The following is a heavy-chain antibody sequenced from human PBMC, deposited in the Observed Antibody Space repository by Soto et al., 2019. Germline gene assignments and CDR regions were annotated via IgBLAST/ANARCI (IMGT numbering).Heavy chain of an antibody. CDR3: ARDRPEAYYYDGSGYYPFDY. D-gene: IGHD3-22*01. J-gene: IGHJ4*01. CDR1: GFTFGSYW. V-gene: IGHV3-7*01. CDR2: IKQDGSEK. Sequence: GGSPRLSCAAPGFTFGSYWMTWVGQGPGKGLESVANIKQDGSEKYYVDSVKGRFTISRDNAKNSLYLQMNGLRAEETAVYYCARDRPEAYYYDGSGYYPFDYWGQGALVTVSS.